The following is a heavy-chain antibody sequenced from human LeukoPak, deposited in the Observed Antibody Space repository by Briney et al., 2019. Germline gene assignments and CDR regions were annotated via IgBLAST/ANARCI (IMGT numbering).Heavy chain of an antibody. CDR1: GYTFTSYG. V-gene: IGHV1-18*01. Sequence: ASVKVSCKASGYTFTSYGISWVRQAPGQGLEWMGWISAYNGNTNYAQKLQGRVTMTTDTSTSTAYMELRSLRSDDTAVYYCATDRSPFYGSGSSDYWGQGTLVTVSS. D-gene: IGHD3-10*01. CDR2: ISAYNGNT. J-gene: IGHJ4*02. CDR3: ATDRSPFYGSGSSDY.